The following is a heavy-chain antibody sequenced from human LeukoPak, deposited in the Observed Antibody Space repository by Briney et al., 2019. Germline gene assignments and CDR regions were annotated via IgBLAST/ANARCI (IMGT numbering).Heavy chain of an antibody. CDR2: IKSDGSST. D-gene: IGHD2-8*01. Sequence: GGSLRLSCAASGFTFSSYWMHWVRQVSGKGLVWVSRIKSDGSSTTYADSVKGRFTISRDNAKNTLYLHVNSLRAEDTAVYYCARSQGLYYFDLWGRGTLVTVSS. CDR3: ARSQGLYYFDL. J-gene: IGHJ2*01. V-gene: IGHV3-74*03. CDR1: GFTFSSYW.